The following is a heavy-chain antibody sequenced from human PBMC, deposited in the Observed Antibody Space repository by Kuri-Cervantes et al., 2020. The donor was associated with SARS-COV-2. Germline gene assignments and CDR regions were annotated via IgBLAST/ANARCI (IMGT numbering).Heavy chain of an antibody. D-gene: IGHD3-22*01. CDR3: ARSNDSSGYYHWDY. CDR1: GFTFSNAW. Sequence: GESLKISCAASGFTFSNAWMSWVRQAPGKGLEWVSVIYSGGSSTYYADSVKGRFTISRDNSKNTLYLQMNSLRAEDTAVYYCARSNDSSGYYHWDYWGQGTLVTVSS. J-gene: IGHJ4*02. CDR2: IYSGGSST. V-gene: IGHV3-23*03.